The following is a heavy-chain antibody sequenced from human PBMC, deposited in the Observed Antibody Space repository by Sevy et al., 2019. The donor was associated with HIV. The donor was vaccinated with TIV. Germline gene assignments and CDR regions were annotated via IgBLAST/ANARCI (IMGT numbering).Heavy chain of an antibody. CDR3: AGENARGRGYS. CDR2: IYYNGNT. J-gene: IGHJ4*02. D-gene: IGHD3-10*01. V-gene: IGHV4-59*08. CDR1: GGSITSLY. Sequence: SETLSLPCTVSGGSITSLYWGWIRQPPGKGLEWIANIYYNGNTNYNPSLKSRVTISLDTSKNQFSLRLSSVTAADTAIYYCAGENARGRGYSWGQGTLVTVSS.